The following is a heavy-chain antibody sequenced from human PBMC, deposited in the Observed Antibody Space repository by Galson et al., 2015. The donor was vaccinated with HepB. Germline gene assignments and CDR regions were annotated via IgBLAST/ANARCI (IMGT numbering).Heavy chain of an antibody. CDR3: AKCPTYYYGSGSYPSHFDY. V-gene: IGHV3-23*01. D-gene: IGHD3-10*01. CDR1: GFTFCSYA. Sequence: SLRLSCAASGFTFCSYAMSWVRQAPGKGLEWVSAISGSGGSTYYADSGKGRFTISRDNSKNTLYLQMNSLRAEDTAVYYCAKCPTYYYGSGSYPSHFDYWGQGTLVTVSS. J-gene: IGHJ4*02. CDR2: ISGSGGST.